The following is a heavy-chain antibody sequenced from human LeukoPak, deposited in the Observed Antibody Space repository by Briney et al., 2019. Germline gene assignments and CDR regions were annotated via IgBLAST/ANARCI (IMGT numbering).Heavy chain of an antibody. CDR3: ARQRYCSSTSCRPYFDY. CDR1: GYSSTSYW. J-gene: IGHJ4*02. D-gene: IGHD2-2*01. CDR2: IYPGDSDA. Sequence: GESLKISCKGSGYSSTSYWIGWVRQMPGKGLEWMGLIYPGDSDARYSPSFRGQVTNSADKSISTTYLQASSLKASDTAMYYCARQRYCSSTSCRPYFDYWAQGTLVTVSS. V-gene: IGHV5-51*01.